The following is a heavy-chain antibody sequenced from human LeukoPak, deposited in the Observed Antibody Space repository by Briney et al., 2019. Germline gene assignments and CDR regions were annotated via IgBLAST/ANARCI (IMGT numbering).Heavy chain of an antibody. J-gene: IGHJ4*02. D-gene: IGHD3-10*01. CDR2: IRYDARNK. CDR1: GFTFSKYG. CDR3: AKALRGEAAYFDY. Sequence: GGSLRLSCAASGFTFSKYGMHWVRQAPGKGLEWITFIRYDARNKYYADSVKGRVTVSRDNSKNALYLEMNSLRTEDTAVYYCAKALRGEAAYFDYWGQGSLVTVSS. V-gene: IGHV3-30*02.